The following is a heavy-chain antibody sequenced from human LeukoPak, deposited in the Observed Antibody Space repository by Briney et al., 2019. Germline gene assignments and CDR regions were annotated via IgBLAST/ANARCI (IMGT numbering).Heavy chain of an antibody. Sequence: GGSLRLSCAASGLIFPDAWMNWVRQASGKGLEWVGRIRSKNDGGTRDYGAPVKGRFSISRDDSKDTLYLEMNSLKSEDTGLYFCMVTLGAGFADNCWGQGTLVIVSS. CDR2: IRSKNDGGTR. J-gene: IGHJ4*02. D-gene: IGHD3-10*01. CDR1: GLIFPDAW. CDR3: MVTLGAGFADNC. V-gene: IGHV3-15*01.